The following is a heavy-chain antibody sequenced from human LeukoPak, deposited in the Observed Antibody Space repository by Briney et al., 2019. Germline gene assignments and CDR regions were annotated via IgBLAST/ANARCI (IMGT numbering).Heavy chain of an antibody. Sequence: SETLSLTCTVSGGSISSYYWSWIRQPAGKGLEWIGRIYTSGSTNYNPPLKSRVTMSVDTSKSQFSLKLSSVTAADTAVYYCARQYYDILTGYDRGDAFDIWGQGTMVTVSS. V-gene: IGHV4-4*07. CDR3: ARQYYDILTGYDRGDAFDI. D-gene: IGHD3-9*01. CDR1: GGSISSYY. CDR2: IYTSGST. J-gene: IGHJ3*02.